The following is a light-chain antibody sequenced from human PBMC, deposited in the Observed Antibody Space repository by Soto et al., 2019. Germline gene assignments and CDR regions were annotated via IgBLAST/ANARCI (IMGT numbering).Light chain of an antibody. CDR1: QSVGSSY. Sequence: EVVLTQSPGTLSLSPGERATLSCGASQSVGSSYLAWYQQKPGQAPRLLIYGASTRATGIPDRFSGSWSGTEYTLTISRLEPEDFAVYYYQQYINSPWTFGQGTKVEI. J-gene: IGKJ1*01. CDR3: QQYINSPWT. V-gene: IGKV3-20*01. CDR2: GAS.